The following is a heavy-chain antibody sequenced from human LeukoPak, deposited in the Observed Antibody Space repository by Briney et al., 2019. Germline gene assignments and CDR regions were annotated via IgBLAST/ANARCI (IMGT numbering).Heavy chain of an antibody. D-gene: IGHD2-15*01. CDR3: APQGMEFGWYYFDY. V-gene: IGHV4-34*01. J-gene: IGHJ4*02. CDR1: GGSFSGYY. CDR2: INHSGST. Sequence: SETLSLTCAVYGGSFSGYYWSWIRQPPGKGLEWIGEINHSGSTNYNPSLKSRVTISVDTSKNQFSLKLSSVTAADTAVYYCAPQGMEFGWYYFDYWGQGTLVTVSS.